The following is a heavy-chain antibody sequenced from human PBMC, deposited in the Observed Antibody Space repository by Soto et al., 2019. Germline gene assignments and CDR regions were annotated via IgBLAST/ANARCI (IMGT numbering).Heavy chain of an antibody. V-gene: IGHV4-31*03. CDR1: GGSISSGGYY. CDR2: IYYSGST. Sequence: SETLSLTCTVSGGSISSGGYYWSWIRQHPGKGLEWIGYIYYSGSTYYNPSLKSRVTISVDTSKNQFSLKLSSVTAADTAVYYCARNIVVVPAAMGWFDPWGQGTLVTVSS. J-gene: IGHJ5*02. CDR3: ARNIVVVPAAMGWFDP. D-gene: IGHD2-2*01.